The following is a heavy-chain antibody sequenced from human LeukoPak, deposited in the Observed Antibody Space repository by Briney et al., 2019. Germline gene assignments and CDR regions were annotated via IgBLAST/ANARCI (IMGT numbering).Heavy chain of an antibody. Sequence: SETLSLTCTVSGGSINNYYWSWLRQPPGKGLEWIGYIHYSGSTNYNFSLKSRVTISVDTSKSQFSLKLSSVTAADTAVYYCARGAGWYEYWAQGTLVTVSS. J-gene: IGHJ4*02. CDR1: GGSINNYY. CDR3: ARGAGWYEY. D-gene: IGHD6-19*01. CDR2: IHYSGST. V-gene: IGHV4-59*01.